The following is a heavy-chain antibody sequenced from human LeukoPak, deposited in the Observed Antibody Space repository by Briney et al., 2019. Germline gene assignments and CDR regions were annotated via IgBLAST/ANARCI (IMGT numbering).Heavy chain of an antibody. CDR1: GFTFSSYS. CDR2: INPSSTFI. CDR3: ARAAYSSGPDY. V-gene: IGHV3-21*05. J-gene: IGHJ4*02. D-gene: IGHD6-19*01. Sequence: GGSLRLSCAASGFTFSSYSMNWVRQAPGKGLEWVSYINPSSTFIDYADSVRGRFTISRDNAKKSLYLQMSSLRAEDTAVYCCARAAYSSGPDYWGQGTLVTVSS.